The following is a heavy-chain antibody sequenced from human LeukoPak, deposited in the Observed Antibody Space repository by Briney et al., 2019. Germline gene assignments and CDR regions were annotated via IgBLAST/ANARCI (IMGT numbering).Heavy chain of an antibody. CDR1: GGSISSYY. D-gene: IGHD1-26*01. CDR3: ASSTGIVGATPAPFDY. J-gene: IGHJ4*02. V-gene: IGHV4-4*09. CDR2: ICTSGST. Sequence: PSETLSLTCTVSGGSISSYYWSWIRQPPGKGLEWIGYICTSGSTNYNPSLKSRVTISVDTSKNQFSLKLSSVTAADTAVYYCASSTGIVGATPAPFDYWGQGTLVTVSS.